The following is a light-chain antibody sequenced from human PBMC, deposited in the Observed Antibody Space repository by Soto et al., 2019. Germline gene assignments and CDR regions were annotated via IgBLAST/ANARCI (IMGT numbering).Light chain of an antibody. V-gene: IGLV2-23*02. Sequence: QSALTQPASVSGSPEQSITISCTGTSSDVGFYKLVSWYQQYPGKAPKLILYENTKRPSGLSDRFSGSMSGNTASLTISGLQAEDEANYYFGSYATSDTFIFGGGTKVTVL. CDR3: GSYATSDTFI. CDR1: SSDVGFYKL. J-gene: IGLJ2*01. CDR2: ENT.